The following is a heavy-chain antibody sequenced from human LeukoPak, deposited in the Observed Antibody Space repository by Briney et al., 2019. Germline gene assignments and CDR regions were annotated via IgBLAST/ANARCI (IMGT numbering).Heavy chain of an antibody. V-gene: IGHV3-23*01. Sequence: PGGSLRLSCAASGFTFTSYAMSWVRQAPGKGLEWVSAISGSGGSTYYADSVKGRFTISRDNSKNTLYLQMNSLKAEDTAVYYCAKKGSSWDGPSFWRVEIDCWGQGTLVTVSS. CDR3: AKKGSSWDGPSFWRVEIDC. CDR2: ISGSGGST. D-gene: IGHD6-13*01. J-gene: IGHJ4*02. CDR1: GFTFTSYA.